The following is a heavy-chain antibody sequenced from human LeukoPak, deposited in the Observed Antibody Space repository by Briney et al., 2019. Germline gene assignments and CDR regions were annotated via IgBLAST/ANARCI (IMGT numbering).Heavy chain of an antibody. CDR3: ARGLWRIRGSGYLGY. CDR1: GGSFSGYY. V-gene: IGHV4-34*01. CDR2: INHSGST. Sequence: SETLSPTCAVYGGSFSGYYWSWIRQPPGKGLEWIGEINHSGSTNYNPSLKSRVTISVDTSKNQFSLKLSSVTAADTAVYYCARGLWRIRGSGYLGYWGQGTLVTVSS. D-gene: IGHD3-22*01. J-gene: IGHJ4*02.